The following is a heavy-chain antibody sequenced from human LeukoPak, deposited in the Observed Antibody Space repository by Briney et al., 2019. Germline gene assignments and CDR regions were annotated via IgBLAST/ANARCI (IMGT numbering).Heavy chain of an antibody. D-gene: IGHD6-25*01. Sequence: SETLSLTCTVSGGSISSYYWSWIRQPPGKGLEWIGYVYDSGRTNYNPSLRSRVTISEDTSKNQFSLNLSSVTAADTAVYYCARGDSSGWALYAFDIWGQGTLVTVSS. CDR1: GGSISSYY. J-gene: IGHJ3*02. V-gene: IGHV4-59*01. CDR3: ARGDSSGWALYAFDI. CDR2: VYDSGRT.